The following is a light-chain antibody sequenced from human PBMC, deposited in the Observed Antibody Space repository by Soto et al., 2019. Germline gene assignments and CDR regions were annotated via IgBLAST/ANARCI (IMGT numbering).Light chain of an antibody. Sequence: EIVLTQSPGTLSLFPGERATLSCRASQSLITRYLAWYQQKPGQAPRLLIYGASSRATGIPDRFSGSGSGTDFTLTISRLEPEDFAVYSCQQYGTSPTFGQGIRLEIK. CDR1: QSLITRY. CDR3: QQYGTSPT. CDR2: GAS. J-gene: IGKJ5*01. V-gene: IGKV3-20*01.